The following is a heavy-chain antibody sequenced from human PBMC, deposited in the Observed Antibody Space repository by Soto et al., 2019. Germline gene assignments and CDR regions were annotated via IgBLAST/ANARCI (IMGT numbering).Heavy chain of an antibody. CDR1: GSSIITTYY. CDR3: ARHDWSRFYGMDV. CDR2: VYYSGAT. D-gene: IGHD2-21*01. Sequence: QLQLQESGPGLVKSSETLSLTCSVSGSSIITTYYWGWIRQTPGKGLEWIGSVYYSGATSYNPSLRSRVTILVDTSKSQCSLTMGSVTAADTAVYYCARHDWSRFYGMDVWGQGTTVTVS. V-gene: IGHV4-38-2*02. J-gene: IGHJ6*02.